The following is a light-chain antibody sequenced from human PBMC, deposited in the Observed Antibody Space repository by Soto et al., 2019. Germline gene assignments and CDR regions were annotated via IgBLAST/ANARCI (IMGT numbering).Light chain of an antibody. CDR2: GAS. J-gene: IGKJ1*01. V-gene: IGKV3-20*01. Sequence: EIVLTQSPGTLSLSPGERATLSCRASQSVSSSYLAWYQQKPGQAPRLLIYGASSRATGIPGRFSGSGSGTDVTLTSSRLEPEDFAVYYCQQDCSSPTFGQGSNVEIK. CDR1: QSVSSSY. CDR3: QQDCSSPT.